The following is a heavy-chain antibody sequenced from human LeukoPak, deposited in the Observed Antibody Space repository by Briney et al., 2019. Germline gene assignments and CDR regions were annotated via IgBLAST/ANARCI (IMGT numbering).Heavy chain of an antibody. V-gene: IGHV4-59*08. CDR1: GGSINAYY. CDR3: APQPVNTAAFDI. Sequence: SETLSLTYTVSGGSINAYYWSWIRQPPGKGLEWIAYVRDNGANNYNPSIKSRVASSVETANYQISPRLYFVVAADTAIYYGAPQPVNTAAFDIWGLGTMVTVSS. CDR2: VRDNGAN. D-gene: IGHD5-18*01. J-gene: IGHJ3*02.